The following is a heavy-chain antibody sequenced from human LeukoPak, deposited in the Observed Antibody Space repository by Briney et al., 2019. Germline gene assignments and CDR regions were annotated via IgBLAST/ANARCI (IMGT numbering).Heavy chain of an antibody. CDR2: INPNSGGT. CDR1: GYTFTGYY. CDR3: ARVYRKAGDFWSGYYLDY. D-gene: IGHD3-3*01. Sequence: GASVKVSCKASGYTFTGYYMHWVRQAPGQGLEWMGWINPNSGGTNYAQKFQGRVTMTRDTSISTAYMELSRLRSDDTAVYYCARVYRKAGDFWSGYYLDYWGQGTLVTVSS. J-gene: IGHJ4*02. V-gene: IGHV1-2*02.